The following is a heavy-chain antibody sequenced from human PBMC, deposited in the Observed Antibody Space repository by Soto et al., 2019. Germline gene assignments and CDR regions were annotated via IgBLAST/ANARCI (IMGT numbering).Heavy chain of an antibody. Sequence: SQTLSLTCAISGDSVSSNSAAWNWIRQSPSRGLEWLGRTYYRSRWYNDYAVSVRSRITVNADTSKNQFSLHLNSVTPEDTAVYYCAGTSSLQSYYMDVWDKGTTVTVS. J-gene: IGHJ6*03. CDR2: TYYRSRWYN. CDR3: AGTSSLQSYYMDV. D-gene: IGHD1-7*01. CDR1: GDSVSSNSAA. V-gene: IGHV6-1*01.